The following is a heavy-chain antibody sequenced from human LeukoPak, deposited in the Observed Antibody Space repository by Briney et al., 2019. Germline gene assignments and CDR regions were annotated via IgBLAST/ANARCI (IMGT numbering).Heavy chain of an antibody. D-gene: IGHD1-1*01. Sequence: SETLSLTCAVSGYSISSGYYWGWLRQPPGKGLEWIGSIYHSRSTYYNPSLKSRVTISVDTSKNQYSLKLSSGAAADTAVCYCARDRYGWFDPWGQGTLVTVSS. CDR1: GYSISSGYY. V-gene: IGHV4-38-2*02. CDR3: ARDRYGWFDP. CDR2: IYHSRST. J-gene: IGHJ5*02.